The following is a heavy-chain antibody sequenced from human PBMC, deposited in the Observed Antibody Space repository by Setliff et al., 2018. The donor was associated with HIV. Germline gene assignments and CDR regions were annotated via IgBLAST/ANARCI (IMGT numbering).Heavy chain of an antibody. Sequence: ASVKVSCKASGGIFSRFAFSWVRQAPGQGLEWMGGIIPIFGTPNYAQKFQGRVTITTDESTNTVYMELYSLTSEDTAIYYCASSAGAVPTTAPYGDYYYYFYMDVWGKGTKVTVSS. CDR3: ASSAGAVPTTAPYGDYYYYFYMDV. J-gene: IGHJ6*03. V-gene: IGHV1-69*05. D-gene: IGHD1-1*01. CDR2: IIPIFGTP. CDR1: GGIFSRFA.